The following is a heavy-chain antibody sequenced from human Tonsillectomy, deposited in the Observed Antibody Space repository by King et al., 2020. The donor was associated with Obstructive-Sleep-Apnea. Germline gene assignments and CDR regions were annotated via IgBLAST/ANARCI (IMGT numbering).Heavy chain of an antibody. CDR1: GFTFSSPH. CDR2: ISGNGGST. V-gene: IGHV3-23*04. CDR3: AKVTWNDGSDC. D-gene: IGHD1-1*01. Sequence: LVESGGGLVQPGGSLRLSCAASGFTFSSPHINWVRQAPGKGLEWVSGISGNGGSTYYADPVKGRFTISRDNSKNTLYLQMNSLRAEDTAVYYCAKVTWNDGSDCWGQGTLVTVSS. J-gene: IGHJ4*02.